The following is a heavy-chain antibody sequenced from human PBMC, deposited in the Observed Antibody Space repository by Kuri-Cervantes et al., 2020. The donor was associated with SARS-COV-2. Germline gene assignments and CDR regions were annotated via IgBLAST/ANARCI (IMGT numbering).Heavy chain of an antibody. CDR3: ARDLSDVDYDFWSGYLYGMDV. Sequence: LSLTCAASGFTFSDYYMSWIRQAPGKGLEWVSYISSSGSTIYYADSVKGRFTISRDNAKNSLYLQMNSLRAEDTAVYYCARDLSDVDYDFWSGYLYGMDVWGQGTTVTVSS. CDR1: GFTFSDYY. J-gene: IGHJ6*02. V-gene: IGHV3-11*04. D-gene: IGHD3-3*01. CDR2: ISSSGSTI.